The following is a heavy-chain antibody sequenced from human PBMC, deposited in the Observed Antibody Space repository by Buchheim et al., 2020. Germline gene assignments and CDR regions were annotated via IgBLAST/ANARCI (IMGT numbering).Heavy chain of an antibody. CDR3: ARALVGDGYSSGY. Sequence: EVQLVESGGGLVQPGGSLRLSCAASGFTFTSYWMSWVRQAPGKGLEWVANINQDGTATDYVDSVKGRFTISRDNAKDSLFLQMNSPRAEDTAVYYCARALVGDGYSSGYWGQGTL. D-gene: IGHD5-24*01. CDR2: INQDGTAT. J-gene: IGHJ4*02. CDR1: GFTFTSYW. V-gene: IGHV3-7*01.